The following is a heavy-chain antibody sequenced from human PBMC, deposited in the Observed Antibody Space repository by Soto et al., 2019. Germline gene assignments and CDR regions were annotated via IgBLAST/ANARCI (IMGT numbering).Heavy chain of an antibody. J-gene: IGHJ4*02. CDR3: AKEDLERDYFDY. D-gene: IGHD1-1*01. Sequence: GGSLRLSCAASGFTFASYAMSWVRQAPGKGLAWVSSVSGNGDTTFYADSVQGRFTISRDNSKNTLYLQMNSLRAEDTAVYYCAKEDLERDYFDYWGQGTLVTAPQ. CDR2: VSGNGDTT. V-gene: IGHV3-23*01. CDR1: GFTFASYA.